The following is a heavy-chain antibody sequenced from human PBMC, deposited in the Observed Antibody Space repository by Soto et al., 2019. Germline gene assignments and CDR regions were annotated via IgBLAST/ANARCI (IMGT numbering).Heavy chain of an antibody. CDR1: VFTFVSYS. V-gene: IGHV3-21*01. Sequence: EVQLVESGGALVQPGGSLRLSCAASVFTFVSYSMTWFRQAPGKGLEWVSSISSSSTYIYYADSVKGRFTISRDNGKNSLYLQMNSLRAEDTAVYYCARDLGVVVAAVDYWCQGTLVTVSS. CDR3: ARDLGVVVAAVDY. CDR2: ISSSSTYI. J-gene: IGHJ4*02. D-gene: IGHD2-15*01.